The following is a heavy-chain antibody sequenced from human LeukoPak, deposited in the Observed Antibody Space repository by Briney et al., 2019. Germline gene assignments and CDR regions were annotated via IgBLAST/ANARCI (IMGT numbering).Heavy chain of an antibody. Sequence: SETLSLTCTVSGGSISSYYWSWIRQPPGKGLEWIGYIYYSGSTNYNPSLKSRVTISVDTSKNQFSLKLSSVTAADTAVYYCATINYYYYYMDVWGKGTTVTVSS. J-gene: IGHJ6*03. CDR2: IYYSGST. V-gene: IGHV4-59*08. CDR1: GGSISSYY. CDR3: ATINYYYYYMDV.